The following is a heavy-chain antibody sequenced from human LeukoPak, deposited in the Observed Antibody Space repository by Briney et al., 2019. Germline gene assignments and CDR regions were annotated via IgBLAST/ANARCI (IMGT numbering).Heavy chain of an antibody. CDR1: GVSFSGYY. Sequence: PSETLSRTCAVYGVSFSGYYWSWITHPPGKGLEWIGEINHSGSTNYNPSLKSRVTISVATTNNQYFLKPSPVSAADPAVYYVWREDGYIYDYWGQGTLVTVSS. V-gene: IGHV4-34*01. J-gene: IGHJ4*02. D-gene: IGHD5-24*01. CDR2: INHSGST. CDR3: WREDGYIYDY.